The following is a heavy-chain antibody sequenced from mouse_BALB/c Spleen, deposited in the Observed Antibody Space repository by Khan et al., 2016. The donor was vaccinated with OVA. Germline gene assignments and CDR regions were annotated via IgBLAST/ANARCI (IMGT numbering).Heavy chain of an antibody. CDR2: IYPGSGST. J-gene: IGHJ3*01. CDR1: GYTFTSYW. V-gene: IGHV1S22*01. Sequence: LQQSGSELVRPGASVKLSCKASGYTFTSYWMHWVKQRPGQGLEWIGDIYPGSGSTNYDEKFKSKATLTVDTSSSTAYMQLSSLTSEDSAGYYWTRWGYWFAYWGQGTLVTVSA. CDR3: TRWGYWFAY. D-gene: IGHD2-2*01.